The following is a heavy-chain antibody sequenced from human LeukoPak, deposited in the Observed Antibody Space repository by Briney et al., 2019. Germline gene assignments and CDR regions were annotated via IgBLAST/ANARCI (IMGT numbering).Heavy chain of an antibody. CDR2: ISHDGREI. CDR1: GFTFSEYT. V-gene: IGHV3-30*03. D-gene: IGHD3-22*01. Sequence: GGSLRLSCAASGFTFSEYTMHWVRQAPSKGLEWVAVISHDGREIYYADSVKGRFTISRDDSMSTMYLQMNSLRAEDTALYYCARGRSDSGAYCYFGSWGQGTPVTVSS. J-gene: IGHJ4*02. CDR3: ARGRSDSGAYCYFGS.